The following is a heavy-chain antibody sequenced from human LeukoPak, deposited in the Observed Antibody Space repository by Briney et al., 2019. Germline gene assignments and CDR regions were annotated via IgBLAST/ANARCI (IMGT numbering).Heavy chain of an antibody. CDR3: AREARVVPAAMGGDY. CDR2: ISAYNGNT. J-gene: IGHJ4*02. CDR1: GYTFTSYG. D-gene: IGHD2-2*01. Sequence: ASVKVSCKASGYTFTSYGISWVRQAPGQGLEWMGWISAYNGNTNSTQKLQGRVTMTTDTSTSTAYMELRSLRSDDTAVYYCAREARVVPAAMGGDYWGQGTLVTVSS. V-gene: IGHV1-18*01.